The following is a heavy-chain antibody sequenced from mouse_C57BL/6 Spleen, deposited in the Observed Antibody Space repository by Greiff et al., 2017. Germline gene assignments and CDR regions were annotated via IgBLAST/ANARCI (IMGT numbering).Heavy chain of an antibody. V-gene: IGHV14-4*01. D-gene: IGHD1-1*01. Sequence: EVQLQQSGAELVRPGASVKLSCTASGFNIKDDYMHWVKQRPEQGLEWIGWLDPENGDTEYASKFQGKATITADTSSNTAYLQLSSLTSEDTAVSYCTHAGATTVVAPFDYWGQGTTRTVSS. J-gene: IGHJ2*01. CDR1: GFNIKDDY. CDR3: THAGATTVVAPFDY. CDR2: LDPENGDT.